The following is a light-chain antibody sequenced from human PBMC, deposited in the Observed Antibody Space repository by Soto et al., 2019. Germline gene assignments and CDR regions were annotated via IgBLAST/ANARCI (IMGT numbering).Light chain of an antibody. V-gene: IGLV1-40*01. CDR2: GNS. CDR1: SSNIGAGYD. J-gene: IGLJ1*01. CDR3: QSSDSSRSAF. Sequence: QSVLPQPPSVSGAPGQRVTISFTGSSSNIGAGYDVHWYQQLPGTAPKLLIYGNSHRPSWVPDRFSGSKSGTSASLAITGLQAEYEADYYCQSSDSSRSAFFVTGTKVTLL.